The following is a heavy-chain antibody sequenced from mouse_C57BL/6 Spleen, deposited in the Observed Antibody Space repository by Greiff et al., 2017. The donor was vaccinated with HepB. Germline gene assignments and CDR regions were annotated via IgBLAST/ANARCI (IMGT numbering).Heavy chain of an antibody. Sequence: QVQLQQPGAELVRPGSSVKLSCKASGYTFTSYWMHWAKQRPIQGLEWIGNIDPSDSETHYNQKFKDKATLTVDKSSSTAYMQLSSLTSEDSAVYYCARGGYSSGFYFDYWGQGTTLTVSS. V-gene: IGHV1-52*01. CDR3: ARGGYSSGFYFDY. J-gene: IGHJ2*01. D-gene: IGHD3-2*02. CDR1: GYTFTSYW. CDR2: IDPSDSET.